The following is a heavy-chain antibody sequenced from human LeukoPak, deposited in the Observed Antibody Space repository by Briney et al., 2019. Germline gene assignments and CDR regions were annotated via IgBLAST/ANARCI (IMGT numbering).Heavy chain of an antibody. CDR3: ARDVRYASGWSAPES. Sequence: SETLSLTCAVSGGSIINHYWSWIRQPAGKGLEWIGRIYSSGSANYNPSLKSRVSMSIDTSNNHFSLKLTSVTAADTALYFCARDVRYASGWSAPESWGQGTLVTVSS. CDR1: GGSIINHY. V-gene: IGHV4-4*07. CDR2: IYSSGSA. J-gene: IGHJ5*02. D-gene: IGHD6-19*01.